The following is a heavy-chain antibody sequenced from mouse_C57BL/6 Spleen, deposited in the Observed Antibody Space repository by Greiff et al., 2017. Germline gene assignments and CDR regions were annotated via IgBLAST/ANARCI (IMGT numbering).Heavy chain of an antibody. J-gene: IGHJ4*01. Sequence: QVQLQQPGAELVRPGSSVKLSCKASGYTFTSYWMDWVKQRPGQGLEWIGNIYPSDSETHYNQKFKDKATLTVDKSSSTAYMHLSSLPSEDSAVYYCARCAVVATDAMDYWGQGTSVTVSS. D-gene: IGHD1-1*01. V-gene: IGHV1-61*01. CDR2: IYPSDSET. CDR1: GYTFTSYW. CDR3: ARCAVVATDAMDY.